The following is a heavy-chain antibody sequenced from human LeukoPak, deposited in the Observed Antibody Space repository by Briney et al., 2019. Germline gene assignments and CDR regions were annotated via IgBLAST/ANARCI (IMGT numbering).Heavy chain of an antibody. CDR2: INPNSGDT. Sequence: ASVKVSCKASGYTFTAYYIHWVRQAPGQGLEWMGWINPNSGDTYYLQKFRGRVTMTRASSISTAYMEVTSLTSDDTAMYYCAREGDSSWLHDVFDIWGQGTMVTVSS. CDR3: AREGDSSWLHDVFDI. J-gene: IGHJ3*02. V-gene: IGHV1-2*02. CDR1: GYTFTAYY. D-gene: IGHD6-13*01.